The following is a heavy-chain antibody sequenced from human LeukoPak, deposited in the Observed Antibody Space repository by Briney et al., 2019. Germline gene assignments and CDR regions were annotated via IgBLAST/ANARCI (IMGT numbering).Heavy chain of an antibody. CDR1: GGSISSYY. D-gene: IGHD6-19*01. CDR2: IYYSGST. CDR3: AHSSGWSGYYFDY. Sequence: SETLSLTCTVSGGSISSYYWSWLRQPPGKGLEWIGYIYYSGSTSYNPPLKSRVTISVDTSKNQFSLKLSSVTAADTAVYYCAHSSGWSGYYFDYWGQGTLVTVSS. J-gene: IGHJ4*02. V-gene: IGHV4-59*08.